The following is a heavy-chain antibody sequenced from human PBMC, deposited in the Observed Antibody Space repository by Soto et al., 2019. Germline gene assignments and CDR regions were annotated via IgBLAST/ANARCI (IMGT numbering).Heavy chain of an antibody. CDR3: ARGLRIRLGELSPPYY. CDR2: INPSGGST. J-gene: IGHJ4*02. D-gene: IGHD3-16*02. Sequence: QVQLVQSGAEVKKPGASVKVSCKASGYTFTSYYMHWVRQAPGQGLEWMGIINPSGGSTSYAQKFQGRVTMTRDTSTSTVYMELSSLRSEDTAVYYCARGLRIRLGELSPPYYWGQGTLVTVSS. V-gene: IGHV1-46*01. CDR1: GYTFTSYY.